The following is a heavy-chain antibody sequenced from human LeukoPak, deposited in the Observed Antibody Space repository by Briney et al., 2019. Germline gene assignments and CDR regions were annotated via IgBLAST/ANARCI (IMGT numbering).Heavy chain of an antibody. CDR2: IKQDENEK. Sequence: GGSLRLSCAASGFTFSSYWMSWVRQAPGKGLEWVANIKQDENEKYYVDSVKGRFTISRANARNSLYLQMNSLRVEDTAVYYCAREGYGGDSHRYHYDYYGMDVWGRGTTVTVSS. CDR3: AREGYGGDSHRYHYDYYGMDV. CDR1: GFTFSSYW. J-gene: IGHJ6*02. D-gene: IGHD4-23*01. V-gene: IGHV3-7*01.